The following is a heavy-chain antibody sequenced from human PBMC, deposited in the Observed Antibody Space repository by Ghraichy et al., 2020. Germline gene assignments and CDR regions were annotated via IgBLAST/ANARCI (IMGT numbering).Heavy chain of an antibody. V-gene: IGHV3-23*01. CDR3: AKNSMVRGVLDY. D-gene: IGHD3-10*01. Sequence: GGSLRLSCAASGFTFSSYAMSWVRQAPGKGLEWVSAISGSSGSTYYADSVKGRFTISRDNSKNTLYLQMNSLRAEDTAVYYCAKNSMVRGVLDYWGQGTLVTVSS. CDR2: ISGSSGST. CDR1: GFTFSSYA. J-gene: IGHJ4*02.